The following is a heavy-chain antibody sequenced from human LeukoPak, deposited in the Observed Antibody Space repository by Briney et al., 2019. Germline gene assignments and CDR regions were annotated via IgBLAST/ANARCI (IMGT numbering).Heavy chain of an antibody. CDR1: GDSISIDNW. CDR2: VFHSGDT. D-gene: IGHD6-13*01. J-gene: IGHJ6*02. Sequence: SETLSLTCAVSGDSISIDNWWSWVRQPPGKGLEWIGEVFHSGDTNYNPSLKSRVTMSVDTSKNQFSLKLSSVTAADTAVYYCARLARIATAGTYGYHSMDVWGQGTTVIVSS. V-gene: IGHV4-4*02. CDR3: ARLARIATAGTYGYHSMDV.